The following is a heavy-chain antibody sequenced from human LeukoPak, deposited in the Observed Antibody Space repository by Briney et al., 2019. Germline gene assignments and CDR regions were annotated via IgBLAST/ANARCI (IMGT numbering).Heavy chain of an antibody. Sequence: PSETLSLTCTVSGGSISSSGYYWGWIRQPPGERLEWIGTIYYNGNTYYNPSLQSRVIISADTSKNQFSLKVTSVTAPDTAVYYCARTVGTHRFDYWGQGILVTVSS. CDR2: IYYNGNT. V-gene: IGHV4-39*01. J-gene: IGHJ4*02. D-gene: IGHD4-23*01. CDR1: GGSISSSGYY. CDR3: ARTVGTHRFDY.